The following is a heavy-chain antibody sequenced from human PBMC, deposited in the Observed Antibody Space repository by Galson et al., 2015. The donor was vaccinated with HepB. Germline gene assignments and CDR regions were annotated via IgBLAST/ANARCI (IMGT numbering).Heavy chain of an antibody. CDR2: ISWNSGSI. D-gene: IGHD3-9*01. CDR3: ATGGYYDILTGYFGY. V-gene: IGHV3-9*01. J-gene: IGHJ4*02. Sequence: SLRLSCAASGFTFDDYAMHWVRQAPGKGLEWVSGISWNSGSIGYADSVKGRFTISRDNAKNSLYLQMNSLRAEDTALYYCATGGYYDILTGYFGYWGQGTLVTVSS. CDR1: GFTFDDYA.